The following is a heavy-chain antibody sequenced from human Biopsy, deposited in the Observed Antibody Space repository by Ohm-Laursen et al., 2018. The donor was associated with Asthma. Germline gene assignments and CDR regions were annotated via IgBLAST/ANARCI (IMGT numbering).Heavy chain of an antibody. Sequence: PTQTLTLTCSFSGFSLTQSGVGVGWIRQAPGKALEWLAVIHWDDDKRYSPSLRGRLTITTDTSKRQVLLALTNVDPVDTATYFCAHTVSSRYDYWGQGTRVSVSS. V-gene: IGHV2-5*02. J-gene: IGHJ4*01. D-gene: IGHD6-6*01. CDR1: GFSLTQSGVG. CDR2: IHWDDDK. CDR3: AHTVSSRYDY.